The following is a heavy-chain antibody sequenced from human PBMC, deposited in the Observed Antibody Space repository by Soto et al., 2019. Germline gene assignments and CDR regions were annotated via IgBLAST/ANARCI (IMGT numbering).Heavy chain of an antibody. Sequence: GGSLRLSCAASGFTFDDYAMHWVRQAPGKGLEWVSGISWNSGSIGYADSVKGRFTISRDNAKNSLYLQMNSLRAEDTALYYCAKDYYGSGSDAFDIWGQGTMVTVSS. CDR3: AKDYYGSGSDAFDI. V-gene: IGHV3-9*01. CDR2: ISWNSGSI. CDR1: GFTFDDYA. D-gene: IGHD3-10*01. J-gene: IGHJ3*02.